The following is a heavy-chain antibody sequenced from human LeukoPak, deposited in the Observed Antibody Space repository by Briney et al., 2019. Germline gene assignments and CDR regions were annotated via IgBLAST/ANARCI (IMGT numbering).Heavy chain of an antibody. CDR1: GFTFSLYA. J-gene: IGHJ4*02. CDR2: IWYDGSKK. D-gene: IGHD5-12*01. Sequence: GGSLRLSCAASGFTFSLYAMHWVRKAPGKGLEWVALIWYDGSKKYYADSVEGRFTISRDNSKNTLYLQMNSLRADDTAVYYCARDIGRGYSYGPFDYWGQGTLVTVSS. V-gene: IGHV3-33*01. CDR3: ARDIGRGYSYGPFDY.